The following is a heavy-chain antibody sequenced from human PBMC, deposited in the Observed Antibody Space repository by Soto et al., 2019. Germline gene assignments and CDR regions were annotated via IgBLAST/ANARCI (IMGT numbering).Heavy chain of an antibody. J-gene: IGHJ4*02. CDR1: GGSISSGGYS. V-gene: IGHV4-30-2*01. Sequence: SETLSLTCAVSGGSISSGGYSWSWIRQPPGKGLEWIGYVYHSGSTYYNPSLKSRVTISVDRSKNQFSLKLSSVTAAGTAVYFCARVPDTALAPDYWGQGTLVTVSS. CDR3: ARVPDTALAPDY. D-gene: IGHD5-18*01. CDR2: VYHSGST.